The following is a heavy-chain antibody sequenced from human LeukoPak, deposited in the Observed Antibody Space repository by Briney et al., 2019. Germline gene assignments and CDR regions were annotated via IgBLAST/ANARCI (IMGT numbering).Heavy chain of an antibody. Sequence: KFQGRVTITRDTSASTAYMELSSLRSEDTAVYYCAREWNPCGDCAAIDPWGQGTLATVSS. V-gene: IGHV1-3*01. CDR3: AREWNPCGDCAAIDP. D-gene: IGHD2-21*02. J-gene: IGHJ5*02.